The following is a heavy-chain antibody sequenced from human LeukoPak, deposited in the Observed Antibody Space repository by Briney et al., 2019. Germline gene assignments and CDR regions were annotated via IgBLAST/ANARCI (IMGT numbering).Heavy chain of an antibody. Sequence: PSETLSLTCTVSSYSISSGYYWGWIRQPPGKGLEWIGNIYPSGTTYYNPSLKTRVTISVDTSKNQFSLKLSSVTAADTAVYYCARARYYYDSSGYSYYFDYWGQGTLVTVSS. V-gene: IGHV4-38-2*02. CDR1: SYSISSGYY. CDR3: ARARYYYDSSGYSYYFDY. J-gene: IGHJ4*02. CDR2: IYPSGTT. D-gene: IGHD3-22*01.